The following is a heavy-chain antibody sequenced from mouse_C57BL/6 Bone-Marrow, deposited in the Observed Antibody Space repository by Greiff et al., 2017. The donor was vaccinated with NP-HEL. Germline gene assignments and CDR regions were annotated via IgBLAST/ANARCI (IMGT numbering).Heavy chain of an antibody. CDR2: IDPEDGDT. V-gene: IGHV14-1*01. Sequence: EVQLQQSGAELVRPGASVKLSCTASGFNIKDYYMHWVKQRPEQGLEWIGRIDPEDGDTEYAPKFQGKATMTADTSTNTAYLQLSSLTSEDTSVSYCTPNSYYYGSRPWFAYWGQGTLVTVS. J-gene: IGHJ3*01. CDR1: GFNIKDYY. CDR3: TPNSYYYGSRPWFAY. D-gene: IGHD1-1*01.